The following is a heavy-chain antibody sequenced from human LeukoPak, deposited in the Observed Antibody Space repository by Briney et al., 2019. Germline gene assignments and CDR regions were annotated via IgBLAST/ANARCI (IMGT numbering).Heavy chain of an antibody. V-gene: IGHV4-59*08. CDR1: WGSISSYY. D-gene: IGHD3-10*01. CDR2: IYYSGST. J-gene: IGHJ6*02. Sequence: AETLSLTCTVSWGSISSYYWSWIRQPPGRGVEWRVYIYYSGSTNYNPSLKSRVTISVDTAKNQFSLKLSSVTPAATAAYYCARQRDSHGSGSYYTYSYYYRMPVWGQGTTVTVSS. CDR3: ARQRDSHGSGSYYTYSYYYRMPV.